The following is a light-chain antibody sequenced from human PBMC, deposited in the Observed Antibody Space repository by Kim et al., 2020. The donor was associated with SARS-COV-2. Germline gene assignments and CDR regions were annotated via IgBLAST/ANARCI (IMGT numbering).Light chain of an antibody. CDR2: GAS. V-gene: IGKV3-15*01. CDR1: QSVSSN. CDR3: QQYNNFPRT. J-gene: IGKJ1*01. Sequence: VSPGERATLSCRASQSVSSNLAWYQQKPGQAPRLLSYGASTRATAIPARFSGSGSGTDFTLTISSLQSEDFAVYYCQQYNNFPRTFGQGTKVDIK.